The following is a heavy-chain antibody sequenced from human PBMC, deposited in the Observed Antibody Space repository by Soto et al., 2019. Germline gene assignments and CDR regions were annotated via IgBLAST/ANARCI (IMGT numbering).Heavy chain of an antibody. CDR1: GFIFKNYA. V-gene: IGHV3-30*04. CDR3: TKSSAGSSSVGMDY. Sequence: QVQLVESGGGVVQPGRSLRLSCAVSGFIFKNYALNWVRQAPGKGLEWVASITRDGYNKYYADSVKGRFTISRDNSKNTLSRQMTALRVEDSSVYYGTKSSAGSSSVGMDYWGPGTLVTVCS. CDR2: ITRDGYNK. J-gene: IGHJ4*02. D-gene: IGHD6-6*01.